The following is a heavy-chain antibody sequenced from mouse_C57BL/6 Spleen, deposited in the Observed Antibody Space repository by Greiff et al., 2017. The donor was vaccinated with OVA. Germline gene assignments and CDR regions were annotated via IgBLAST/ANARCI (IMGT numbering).Heavy chain of an antibody. CDR1: GYTFTSYW. J-gene: IGHJ3*01. CDR3: ARGGYGSPFAY. CDR2: IHPNSGST. D-gene: IGHD1-1*01. V-gene: IGHV1-64*01. Sequence: QVQLKQPGAELVKPGASVKLSCKASGYTFTSYWMHWVKQRPGQGLEWIGMIHPNSGSTNYNEKFKSKATLTVDKSSSTAYMQLSSLTSEDSAVYYCARGGYGSPFAYWGQGTLVTVSA.